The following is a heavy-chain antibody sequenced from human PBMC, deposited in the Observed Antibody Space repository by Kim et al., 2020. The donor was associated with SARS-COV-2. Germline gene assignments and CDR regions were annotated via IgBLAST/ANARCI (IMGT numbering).Heavy chain of an antibody. J-gene: IGHJ2*01. Sequence: GGSLRLSCAASGFTFGDYAMHWVLPSPRNGLNSVSCLRWTNGSIGYSNYVRGRTTLSRDNAKNSLYLQSNSLRAKDSSWLSHEKAFRLEYF. V-gene: IGHV3-9*01. D-gene: IGHD2-21*01. CDR1: GFTFGDYA. CDR3: EKAFRLEYF. CDR2: LRWTNGSI.